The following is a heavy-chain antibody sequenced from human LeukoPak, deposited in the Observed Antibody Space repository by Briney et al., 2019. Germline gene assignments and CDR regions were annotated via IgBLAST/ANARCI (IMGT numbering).Heavy chain of an antibody. V-gene: IGHV4-59*12. CDR2: IYYSGST. Sequence: PSETLSLTCTVSGGSISSYYWSWIRQPPGKGLEWIGYIYYSGSTNYNPSLKSRVTISVDTSKNQFSLKLRSVTAADTAVYYCAGGPRKFYDYVWGSYRYDYWGQGTLVTVSS. D-gene: IGHD3-16*02. CDR3: AGGPRKFYDYVWGSYRYDY. J-gene: IGHJ4*02. CDR1: GGSISSYY.